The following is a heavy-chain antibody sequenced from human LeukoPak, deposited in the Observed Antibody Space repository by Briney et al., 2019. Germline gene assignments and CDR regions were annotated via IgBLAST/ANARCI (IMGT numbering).Heavy chain of an antibody. CDR2: ISGSGGST. J-gene: IGHJ4*02. D-gene: IGHD5-12*01. CDR1: GFTFSSYG. CDR3: AKEGDPIVATIASDY. Sequence: GGSLRPSCAASGFTFSSYGMSWVRQAPGKGLEWVSAISGSGGSTYYADSVKGRFTISRDNSKNTLYLQMNSLRAEDTAVYYCAKEGDPIVATIASDYWGQGTLVTVSS. V-gene: IGHV3-23*01.